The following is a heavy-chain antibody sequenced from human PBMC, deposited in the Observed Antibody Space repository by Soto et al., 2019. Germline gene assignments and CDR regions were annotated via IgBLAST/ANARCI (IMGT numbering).Heavy chain of an antibody. CDR2: VYFSGNT. D-gene: IGHD6-25*01. CDR1: GGSLSRYY. V-gene: IGHV4-59*01. Sequence: NRSDTLSLTCTVSGGSLSRYYWTLIRQSPVKGLEWIGYVYFSGNTNYNPSLKSRVTISIDTSKNQFSLRLASVTAADTAFYYCGSVRPSGYVLSWGQGTLVTVSS. J-gene: IGHJ5*02. CDR3: GSVRPSGYVLS.